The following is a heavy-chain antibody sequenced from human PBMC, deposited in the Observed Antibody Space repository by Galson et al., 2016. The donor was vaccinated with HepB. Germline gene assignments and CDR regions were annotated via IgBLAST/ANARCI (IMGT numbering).Heavy chain of an antibody. Sequence: SLRLSCAASGITFSRYWMHWVRQAPGKGLVWVSHIKNDGTTTNYADSVRGRFIISRDNAKNTLYLQMNSLRAEDTAVYYCARLSLVSAGTFDYWGQGTLVVVSS. CDR2: IKNDGTTT. V-gene: IGHV3-74*01. D-gene: IGHD6-19*01. CDR3: ARLSLVSAGTFDY. J-gene: IGHJ4*02. CDR1: GITFSRYW.